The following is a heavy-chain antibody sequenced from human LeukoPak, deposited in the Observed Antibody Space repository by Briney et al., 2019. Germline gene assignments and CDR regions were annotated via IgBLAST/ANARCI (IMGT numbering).Heavy chain of an antibody. V-gene: IGHV4-30-2*01. CDR2: IYHSGST. CDR3: ARGVGYDILTGYRLERRYYFDY. D-gene: IGHD3-9*01. J-gene: IGHJ4*02. Sequence: SQTLSLTCAVSGGSISRGGYSWSWIRQPPGKGLEWIGYIYHSGSTYYNPSLKSRVTISVDRSKNQSSLKLSSVTAADTAVYYCARGVGYDILTGYRLERRYYFDYWGQGTLVTVSS. CDR1: GGSISRGGYS.